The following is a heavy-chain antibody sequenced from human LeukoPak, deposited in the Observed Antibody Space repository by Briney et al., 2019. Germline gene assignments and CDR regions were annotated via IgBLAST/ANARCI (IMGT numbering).Heavy chain of an antibody. CDR3: AVRFLEWTFDY. J-gene: IGHJ4*02. CDR2: IIPIFGTA. CDR1: GGTFSSYA. D-gene: IGHD3-3*01. Sequence: SVKVSCKASGGTFSSYAISWVRQAPGQGLEWMGGIIPIFGTANYAQKFQGRVTITTDESTSTAYMELSSLRSEDMAVYYCAVRFLEWTFDYWGQGTLVTVSS. V-gene: IGHV1-69*05.